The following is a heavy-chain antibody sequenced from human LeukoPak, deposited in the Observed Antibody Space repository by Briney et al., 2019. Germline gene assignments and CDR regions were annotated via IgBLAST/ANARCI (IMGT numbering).Heavy chain of an antibody. CDR2: MRSGETP. CDR3: ARSRDGYNFAFDY. J-gene: IGHJ4*02. D-gene: IGHD5-24*01. Sequence: GRSLRLSCITSGFTFGDYALSWVRQAPGKGLEWVGFMRSGETPQYAASVSGRFIISRDDSNRVAHLQMSSLKTEDTALYYCARSRDGYNFAFDYWGRGTLVTVSS. CDR1: GFTFGDYA. V-gene: IGHV3-49*04.